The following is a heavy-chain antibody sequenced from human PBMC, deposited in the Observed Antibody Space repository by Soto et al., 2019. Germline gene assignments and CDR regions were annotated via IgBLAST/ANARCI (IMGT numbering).Heavy chain of an antibody. CDR2: IKQDGSDK. V-gene: IGHV3-7*01. D-gene: IGHD1-26*01. Sequence: EVQLVESGGGLVRPGGSLRLSCAASGFTFSRYCMSWVRQAPGKGLEWVATIKQDGSDKYYVDSVRGRFTISRDNAENSLNLQMNSLRAEDTAVYYCTRGGCNSESRYGFDYWGQGTLVTVSS. CDR1: GFTFSRYC. CDR3: TRGGCNSESRYGFDY. J-gene: IGHJ4*02.